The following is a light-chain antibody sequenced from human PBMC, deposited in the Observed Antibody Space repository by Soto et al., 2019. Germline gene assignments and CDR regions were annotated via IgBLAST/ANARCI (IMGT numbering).Light chain of an antibody. J-gene: IGLJ2*01. CDR1: SSNIGSNY. CDR2: SNN. CDR3: AAWDDSLSAV. V-gene: IGLV1-47*02. Sequence: QSVLTQPPAASGTRGQRVTISCSGSSSNIGSNYVYWYQQLPGTAPKLLIYSNNQRPSGVPDRFSGSKSGTSASLAISGLRSEDEADYYCAAWDDSLSAVFGGGTKLTVL.